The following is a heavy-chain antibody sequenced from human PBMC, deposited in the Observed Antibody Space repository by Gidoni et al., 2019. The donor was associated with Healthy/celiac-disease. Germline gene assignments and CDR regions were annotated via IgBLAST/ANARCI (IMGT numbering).Heavy chain of an antibody. Sequence: EVQLLESGGGLVQPGGSLRLSCAASVFTFSSYALSWVRQAPGKGLEWVSAISGSGGSTYYADAVKGRFTISRDNSKNTLYLQMSSLRAEDTAVYYCAKRLQYYYDRVDYWGQGTLVTVSS. D-gene: IGHD3-22*01. CDR2: ISGSGGST. V-gene: IGHV3-23*01. CDR1: VFTFSSYA. J-gene: IGHJ4*02. CDR3: AKRLQYYYDRVDY.